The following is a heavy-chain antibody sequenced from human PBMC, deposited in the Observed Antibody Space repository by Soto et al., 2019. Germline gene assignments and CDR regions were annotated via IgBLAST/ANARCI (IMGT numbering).Heavy chain of an antibody. Sequence: QVPLVESGGGVVQPGRSLRLSCAASGFTFSSYGMHWVRQAPGKGLEWVAVISYDGSNKYYADSVKGRFTISRDNSKNKLYLQMNSLRAEDTAVYYCAKDQTERRPATKNYGMDVWGQGTTVTVSS. D-gene: IGHD1-1*01. CDR2: ISYDGSNK. CDR3: AKDQTERRPATKNYGMDV. J-gene: IGHJ6*02. V-gene: IGHV3-30*18. CDR1: GFTFSSYG.